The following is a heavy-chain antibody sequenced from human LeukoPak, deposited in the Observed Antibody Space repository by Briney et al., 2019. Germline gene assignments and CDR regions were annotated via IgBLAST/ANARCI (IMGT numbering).Heavy chain of an antibody. CDR3: ARAGGYSYGYSAFDI. CDR2: IYYSGST. Sequence: PSETLSLTCTVSGGSISSYYWSWIRQPPGKGLEWIGYIYYSGSTNYNPSLKSRVTISVDTSKNQFSLKLSFVTAADTAVYYCARAGGYSYGYSAFDIWGQGTMVTVSS. CDR1: GGSISSYY. J-gene: IGHJ3*02. V-gene: IGHV4-59*01. D-gene: IGHD5-18*01.